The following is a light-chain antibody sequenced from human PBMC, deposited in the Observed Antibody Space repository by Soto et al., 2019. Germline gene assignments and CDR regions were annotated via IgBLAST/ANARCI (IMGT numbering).Light chain of an antibody. Sequence: IQLTQSPSSLSASVGDRVTITCRGSQGISSFLAWFQQKPGKAPKLLIYAASTLQSGVPSRFSGSGSGTAFTLTISSLQPEDFATDYCQQLNSYPLTFGGGTKVEIK. CDR2: AAS. J-gene: IGKJ4*01. CDR3: QQLNSYPLT. CDR1: QGISSF. V-gene: IGKV1-9*01.